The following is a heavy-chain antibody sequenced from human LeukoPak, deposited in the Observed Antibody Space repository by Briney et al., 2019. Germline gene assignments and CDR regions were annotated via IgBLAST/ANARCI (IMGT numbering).Heavy chain of an antibody. V-gene: IGHV4-34*01. CDR3: ARDGTYCSGGNCYSMFDY. D-gene: IGHD2-15*01. CDR1: DGSFSGYY. CDR2: IRDSGST. J-gene: IGHJ4*02. Sequence: PSGTLSLTCAVYDGSFSGYYWSWIRQPPGKGLEWIGEIRDSGSTNYNPSLKSRVTISVDTSKNQFSLNLSSVSAADTAVYYCARDGTYCSGGNCYSMFDYWGQGTLVTVSS.